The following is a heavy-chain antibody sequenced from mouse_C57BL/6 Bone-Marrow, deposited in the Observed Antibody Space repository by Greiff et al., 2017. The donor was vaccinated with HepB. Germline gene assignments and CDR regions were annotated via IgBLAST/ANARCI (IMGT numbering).Heavy chain of an antibody. CDR1: GFTFTDYY. CDR3: ASSDYYGSPMDY. V-gene: IGHV7-3*01. Sequence: EVKLMESGGGLVQPGGSLSLSCAASGFTFTDYYMSWVRQPPGKALEWLGFIRNKANGYTTEYSASVKGRFTISRDNSQSILYLQMNALRAEDSATYYCASSDYYGSPMDYWGQGTSVTVSS. CDR2: IRNKANGYTT. J-gene: IGHJ4*01. D-gene: IGHD1-1*01.